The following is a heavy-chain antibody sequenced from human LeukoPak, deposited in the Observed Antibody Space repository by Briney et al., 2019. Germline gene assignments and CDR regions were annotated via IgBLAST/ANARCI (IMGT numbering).Heavy chain of an antibody. CDR1: GFTFRGYW. CDR2: INSDGSNT. Sequence: GSLRLSCAASGFTFRGYWMHWVRQTPGKGLVWVSRINSDGSNTFYADSVKGRFTISRDNAKNTLYLQMNSLRAEDTAVYYCARSDKFDPWGQGTLVTVSS. V-gene: IGHV3-74*01. J-gene: IGHJ5*02. CDR3: ARSDKFDP.